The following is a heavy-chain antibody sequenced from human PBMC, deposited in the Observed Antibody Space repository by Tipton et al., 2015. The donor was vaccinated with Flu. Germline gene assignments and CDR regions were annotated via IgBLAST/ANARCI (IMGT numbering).Heavy chain of an antibody. Sequence: SLRLSCAASGFTFSTYWMHWARQAPGKGLEWVANINLDGSDKYYVDSVKGRFTISRDNAKNSLYLQMNSLRAEDTAVYNCARAIGAAGAYWGQGTLVTVSS. J-gene: IGHJ4*02. CDR1: GFTFSTYW. CDR3: ARAIGAAGAY. CDR2: INLDGSDK. V-gene: IGHV3-7*01. D-gene: IGHD6-13*01.